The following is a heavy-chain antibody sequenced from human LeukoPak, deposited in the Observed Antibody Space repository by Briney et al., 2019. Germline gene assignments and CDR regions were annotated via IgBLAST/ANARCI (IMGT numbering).Heavy chain of an antibody. J-gene: IGHJ4*02. V-gene: IGHV3-23*01. CDR2: ISGSGGST. D-gene: IGHD3-22*01. CDR3: AKLAGYYDSSGYLFDY. CDR1: GFTFSSYA. Sequence: GGSPRLSCAASGFTFSSYAMSWVCQAPGKGLEWVSAISGSGGSTYYADSVKGRFTISRDNSKNTLYLQMNSLRAEDTAVYYCAKLAGYYDSSGYLFDYWGQGTLVTVSS.